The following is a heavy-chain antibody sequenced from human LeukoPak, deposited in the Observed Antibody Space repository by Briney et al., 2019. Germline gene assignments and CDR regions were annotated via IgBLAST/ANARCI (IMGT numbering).Heavy chain of an antibody. Sequence: SETLSLACAVSGGSISTRYYYWGWIRQPPGKGLEWIGTIHDSGSTYYSPSLKSQVTISVDTSNNQFSLKLSSVTAGDTAVYYCASLYFYGSGSFPNYWGQGILVTVST. J-gene: IGHJ4*02. D-gene: IGHD3-10*01. CDR1: GGSISTRYYY. CDR3: ASLYFYGSGSFPNY. V-gene: IGHV4-39*01. CDR2: IHDSGST.